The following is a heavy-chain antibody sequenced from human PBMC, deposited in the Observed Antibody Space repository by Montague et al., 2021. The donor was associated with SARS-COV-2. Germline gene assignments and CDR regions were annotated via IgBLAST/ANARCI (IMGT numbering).Heavy chain of an antibody. CDR2: ISGSSSYT. D-gene: IGHD2-8*01. V-gene: IGHV3-11*05. J-gene: IGHJ4*02. CDR1: GFSFSDSY. CDR3: ARDQYCTKGVCYSRGFDY. Sequence: SLRLSCAASGFSFSDSYMSWIRQAPGKGLEWVSYISGSSSYTNYADSAKGRFTISRDNAKNSLYLQMNSLRAEDTAVYYCARDQYCTKGVCYSRGFDYWGQGTLVTVSS.